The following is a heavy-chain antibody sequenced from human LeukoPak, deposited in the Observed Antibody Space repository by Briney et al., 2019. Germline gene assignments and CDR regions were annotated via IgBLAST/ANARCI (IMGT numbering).Heavy chain of an antibody. Sequence: GESLKISRKGSGFIFTHYGIGWLRQEPGKGRECMGIIYPDGADTRYSPSFQGQVTISADKSINTAFMQWSSLKASDSAIYSCARLYYSVSGYPDYWGQGTLVTVSS. CDR2: IYPDGADT. CDR3: ARLYYSVSGYPDY. J-gene: IGHJ4*02. CDR1: GFIFTHYG. D-gene: IGHD3-22*01. V-gene: IGHV5-51*01.